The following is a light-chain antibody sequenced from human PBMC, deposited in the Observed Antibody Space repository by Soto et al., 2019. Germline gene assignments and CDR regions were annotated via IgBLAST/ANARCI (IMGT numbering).Light chain of an antibody. Sequence: QSALTQPRSVSGSPGQSVTISCTGTSSDVGGYDYVSWYQHHPGKAPKLKIYDVNKRPSGVPDRFSGSKSGNTASLTISGLQAEDEAEYYCCSYAGSYTFYVFGTGTKLTVL. CDR2: DVN. CDR3: CSYAGSYTFYV. J-gene: IGLJ1*01. V-gene: IGLV2-11*01. CDR1: SSDVGGYDY.